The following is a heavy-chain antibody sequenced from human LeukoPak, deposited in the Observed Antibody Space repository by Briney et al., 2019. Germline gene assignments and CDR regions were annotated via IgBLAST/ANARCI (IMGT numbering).Heavy chain of an antibody. CDR3: ARAGATLFGVLLDFDS. D-gene: IGHD3-3*01. CDR1: GGSISSSIYY. J-gene: IGHJ4*02. CDR2: IYYSGST. V-gene: IGHV4-39*07. Sequence: SETLSLTCTVSGGSISSSIYYWGWIRQPPGKGLEWIGNIYYSGSTYYNPSLKSRVTISVDTSKNQFSLNLTSVTAADTAVYYCARAGATLFGVLLDFDSWGQGAPVTVSS.